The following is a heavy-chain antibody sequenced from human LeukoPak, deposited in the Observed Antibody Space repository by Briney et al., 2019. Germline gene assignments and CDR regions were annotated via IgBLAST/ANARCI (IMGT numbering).Heavy chain of an antibody. CDR1: GYTFTSYD. CDR2: MNPNSGNT. Sequence: GASVKVSCKASGYTFTSYDINWVRQATGQGLEWMGWMNPNSGNTGYAQKFQGRVTITADKSTSTAYMELSSLRSEDTAVYYCARDLEPAAIRTPNWFDPWGQGTLVTVSS. D-gene: IGHD2-2*02. CDR3: ARDLEPAAIRTPNWFDP. J-gene: IGHJ5*02. V-gene: IGHV1-8*03.